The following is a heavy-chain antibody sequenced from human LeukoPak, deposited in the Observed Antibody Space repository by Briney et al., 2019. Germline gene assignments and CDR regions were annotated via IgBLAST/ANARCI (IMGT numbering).Heavy chain of an antibody. Sequence: PGGSLRLSCAASGFTFSSYSMNWVRQAPGKGLEWVSSISSSSSYIYYADSVKGRFTISRDNAKNLLYLQMNSLRAEDTAVYYCAREGGAGFDYWGQGTLVTVSS. CDR2: ISSSSSYI. CDR1: GFTFSSYS. D-gene: IGHD3-16*01. J-gene: IGHJ4*02. CDR3: AREGGAGFDY. V-gene: IGHV3-21*01.